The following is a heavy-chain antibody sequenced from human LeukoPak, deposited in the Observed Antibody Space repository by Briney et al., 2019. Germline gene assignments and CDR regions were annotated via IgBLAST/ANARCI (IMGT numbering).Heavy chain of an antibody. Sequence: GGSLRLSCAVSGITLSNYGMSWVRQAPGKGLEWVAGISGSGGSTYYADSVKGRFTISRDNSKNTLYLQMVSLRAEDTAVYFCAKRGVVIRVILVGFHKEAYYFDSWGQGALVTVSS. D-gene: IGHD3-22*01. CDR1: GITLSNYG. CDR2: ISGSGGST. CDR3: AKRGVVIRVILVGFHKEAYYFDS. V-gene: IGHV3-23*01. J-gene: IGHJ4*02.